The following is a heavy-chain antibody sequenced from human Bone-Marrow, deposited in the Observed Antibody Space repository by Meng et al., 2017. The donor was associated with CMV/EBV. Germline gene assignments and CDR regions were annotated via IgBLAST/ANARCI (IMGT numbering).Heavy chain of an antibody. CDR3: ARGALNLALYNWFDP. J-gene: IGHJ5*02. V-gene: IGHV3-21*01. CDR2: ISSSSSYI. Sequence: GGSLRLSCAASGFTFSSYNMNWVRQAPGKGLEWVSSISSSSSYIYYADSVKGRFTISRDNAKNSLYLQMNSLRAEDTAVYYCARGALNLALYNWFDPWGQGTLVTVSS. D-gene: IGHD3-9*01. CDR1: GFTFSSYN.